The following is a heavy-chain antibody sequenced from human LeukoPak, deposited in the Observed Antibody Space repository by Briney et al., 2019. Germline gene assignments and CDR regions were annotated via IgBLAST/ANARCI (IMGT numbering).Heavy chain of an antibody. V-gene: IGHV5-51*01. Sequence: GESLKISCQGSGYSFTSYWIGWVRQMPGKGLEWMGIIYPGDSDTRYSPSFQGQVTISADKSISTAYLQWSSLKASDTAMYYCARLGGYNSGTQGFAFDIWGQGTMVTVSS. J-gene: IGHJ3*02. CDR3: ARLGGYNSGTQGFAFDI. CDR1: GYSFTSYW. CDR2: IYPGDSDT. D-gene: IGHD5-24*01.